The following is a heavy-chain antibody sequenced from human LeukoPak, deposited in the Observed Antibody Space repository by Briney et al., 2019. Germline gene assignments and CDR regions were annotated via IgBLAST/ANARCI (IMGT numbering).Heavy chain of an antibody. D-gene: IGHD3-10*01. Sequence: ASVKVSCKASGYTFSSYGISWVRQAPGQGLEWMGGISAYNCNRNYRQKLQGRVTMTTHTFTGTAYMDLRSLRSDDTAIYYCARDSPDGSGTYYNDSPDYWGQGTLVTVSS. J-gene: IGHJ4*02. CDR3: ARDSPDGSGTYYNDSPDY. V-gene: IGHV1-18*01. CDR2: ISAYNCNR. CDR1: GYTFSSYG.